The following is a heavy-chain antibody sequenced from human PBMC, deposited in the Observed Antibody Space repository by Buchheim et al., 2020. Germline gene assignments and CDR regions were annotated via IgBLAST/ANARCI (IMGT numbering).Heavy chain of an antibody. CDR1: GFTFSSYG. CDR2: ISYDGSNK. Sequence: QVQLVESGGGVVQPGRSLRLSCAASGFTFSSYGMHWVRQAPGKGLEWVAVISYDGSNKYYADSVKGRLTISRENSKNTLYLQMNSLRAEDTAVYYCAKGQRGFYTGQWGMDVWGQGTT. D-gene: IGHD2-8*02. CDR3: AKGQRGFYTGQWGMDV. V-gene: IGHV3-30*18. J-gene: IGHJ6*02.